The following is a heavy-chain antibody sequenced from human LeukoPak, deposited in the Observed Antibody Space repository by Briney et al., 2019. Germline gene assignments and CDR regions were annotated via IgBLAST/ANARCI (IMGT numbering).Heavy chain of an antibody. CDR3: ARIVSDCGGVRCYKGFLDN. CDR1: GFTFSSYA. Sequence: GGSLRLSCAASGFTFSSYAMSWVRQAPGKGLEWVSAISGSGGSTYYADSVKGRFTISRDNSKNTLYLQMNSLRAEDTAVYYCARIVSDCGGVRCYKGFLDNWGQGTLVTVSS. CDR2: ISGSGGST. D-gene: IGHD2-21*01. V-gene: IGHV3-23*01. J-gene: IGHJ4*02.